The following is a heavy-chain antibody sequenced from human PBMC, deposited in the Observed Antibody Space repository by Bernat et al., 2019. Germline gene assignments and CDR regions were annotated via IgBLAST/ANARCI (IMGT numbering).Heavy chain of an antibody. V-gene: IGHV3-66*01. Sequence: QVVESGGGLVQPGGSLRLTCEAAGFTVTNNHMAWVRQAPAKGLEWVSGIDGGGTTHYANFVKGRFTISRDNSRNMLSLQMNSLGADDTALYYCMGYGGHSVWGQGTQVIVSS. CDR1: GFTVTNNH. CDR2: IDGGGTT. D-gene: IGHD2-21*02. CDR3: MGYGGHSV. J-gene: IGHJ4*02.